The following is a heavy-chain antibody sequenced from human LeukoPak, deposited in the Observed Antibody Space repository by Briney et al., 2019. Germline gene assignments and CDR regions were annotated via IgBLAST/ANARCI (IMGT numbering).Heavy chain of an antibody. J-gene: IGHJ4*02. CDR3: ARGRRGSRVYFDY. V-gene: IGHV4-34*01. CDR1: GGSFSGYY. CDR2: INHSGST. D-gene: IGHD3-10*01. Sequence: SETLSLTCAVYGGSFSGYYWSWIRQPPGKGLEWIGEINHSGSTNYNPSLKSRVTISVDTSKNQFSLKLGSVTAADTAVYYCARGRRGSRVYFDYWGQGTLVTVSS.